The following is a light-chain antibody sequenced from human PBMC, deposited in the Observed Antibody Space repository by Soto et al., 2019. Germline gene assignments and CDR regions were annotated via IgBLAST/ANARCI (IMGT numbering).Light chain of an antibody. CDR2: GNS. CDR3: QSYDSSRSVWV. CDR1: SSNIGAGYD. V-gene: IGLV1-40*01. J-gene: IGLJ3*02. Sequence: QSVLTQPPSVSGAPGQRVTISCTGSSSNIGAGYDVHWYQQLPGTAPKLLIYGNSNRPSGVPDRFSGSKSGTSASLAITGLQAEDEADYYRQSYDSSRSVWVFGGGTTLTVL.